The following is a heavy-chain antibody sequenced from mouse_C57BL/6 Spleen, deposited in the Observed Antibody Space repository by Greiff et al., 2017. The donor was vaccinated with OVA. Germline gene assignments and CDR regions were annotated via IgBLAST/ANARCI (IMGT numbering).Heavy chain of an antibody. J-gene: IGHJ4*01. CDR2: ISDGGSYT. CDR3: AIEGGEYYAMDY. V-gene: IGHV5-4*01. CDR1: GFTFSSYA. Sequence: EVQGVESGGGLVKPGGSLKLSCAASGFTFSSYAMSWVRQTPEKRLEWVATISDGGSYTYYPDNVKGRFTISRDNAKNNLYLQMSHLKSEDTAMYYCAIEGGEYYAMDYWGQGTSVTVSS.